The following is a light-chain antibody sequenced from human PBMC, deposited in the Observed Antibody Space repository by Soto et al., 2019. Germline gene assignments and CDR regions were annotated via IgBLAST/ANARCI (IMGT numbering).Light chain of an antibody. CDR2: AAS. CDR3: QQIYSAPLT. V-gene: IGKV1-39*01. J-gene: IGKJ4*01. CDR1: QSITTY. Sequence: DIQMTQSPSSLSASVGDRVTITCRASQSITTYLNWYRQKPGKAPKLLIYAASSLQSGVPSRFSGSGSETEFTLSISSLQPEDFATYFCQQIYSAPLTCGGGTKGEIK.